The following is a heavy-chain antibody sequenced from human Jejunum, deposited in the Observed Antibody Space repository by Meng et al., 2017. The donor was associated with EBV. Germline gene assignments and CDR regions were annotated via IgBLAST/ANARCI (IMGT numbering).Heavy chain of an antibody. CDR3: ARDSSGYNANDKVSDY. CDR1: GYTFTRYG. D-gene: IGHD5-12*01. Sequence: QVQLVQSGVEVKKPGASVKVPCKTSGYTFTRYGISWVRQAPGHGPEWMGWITVYNGNTNYAPRLQGRVTMTTDLSTSTAYMELRSLRSDDTAVYYCARDSSGYNANDKVSDYWGQGTLVTVSS. V-gene: IGHV1-18*01. CDR2: ITVYNGNT. J-gene: IGHJ4*01.